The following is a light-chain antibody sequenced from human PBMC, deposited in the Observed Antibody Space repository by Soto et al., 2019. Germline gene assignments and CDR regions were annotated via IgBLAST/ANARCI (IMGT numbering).Light chain of an antibody. CDR2: GAS. V-gene: IGKV3-15*01. J-gene: IGKJ1*01. CDR3: QQYNNWPPWT. Sequence: EIVMTQSPATLSVSPGERATLSCRASQSVSSNLAWYQQKPGQAPRLLIYGASTRATGIPARFSGSGSGTEFTLTISSLESAYIAVYLCQQYNNWPPWTFGQGTKVEIK. CDR1: QSVSSN.